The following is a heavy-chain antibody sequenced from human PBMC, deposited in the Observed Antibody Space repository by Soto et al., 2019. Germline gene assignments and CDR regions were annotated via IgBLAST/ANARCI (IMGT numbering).Heavy chain of an antibody. CDR2: ILYDGSNK. CDR1: GFTFRSYG. CDR3: ARDKDRMIYAHYFDD. D-gene: IGHD2-8*01. V-gene: IGHV3-33*05. Sequence: GGSLRLSGATSGFTFRSYGMHWVRQAPGKGLEWVSLILYDGSNKYYADSVKGRFTVSRDNSKNTLYLQMNSLRPEDTALYFCARDKDRMIYAHYFDDWSQGS. J-gene: IGHJ4*02.